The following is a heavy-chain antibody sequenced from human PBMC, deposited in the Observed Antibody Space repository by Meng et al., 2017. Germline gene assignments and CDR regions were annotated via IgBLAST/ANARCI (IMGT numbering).Heavy chain of an antibody. J-gene: IGHJ4*02. CDR3: ASGGYYYDSSSARDY. CDR2: ISSSGSTI. Sequence: GESLKISCAASGFTFSSYEMNWVRQAPGKGPEWVSYISSSGSTIYYADSVKGRFTISRDNAKNSLYLQMNSLRAEDTAVYYCASGGYYYDSSSARDYWGQGTLVTVSS. D-gene: IGHD3-22*01. CDR1: GFTFSSYE. V-gene: IGHV3-48*03.